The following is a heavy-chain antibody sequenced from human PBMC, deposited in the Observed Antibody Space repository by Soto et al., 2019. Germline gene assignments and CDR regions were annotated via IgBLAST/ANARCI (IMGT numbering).Heavy chain of an antibody. V-gene: IGHV3-23*01. CDR1: GFSFCSSV. CDR3: AKDLSPNCSGGSCYSGPQDFDY. CDR2: ISGSGGST. D-gene: IGHD2-15*01. J-gene: IGHJ4*02. Sequence: VLFMRHPRAAAGFSFCSSVITLVRQAPGKGLEWVSAISGSGGSTYYADSVKGRFTISRDNSKNTLYLQMNSLRAEDTAVYYCAKDLSPNCSGGSCYSGPQDFDYWGRGTLVTVSS.